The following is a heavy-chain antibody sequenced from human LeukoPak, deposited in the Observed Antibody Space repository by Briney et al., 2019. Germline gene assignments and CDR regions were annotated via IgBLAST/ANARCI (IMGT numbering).Heavy chain of an antibody. Sequence: LETLSLTCTVSGVPISGGRYYWGWIRQPPGKGLEWIGSVYYNGDTLDNPSLKSRVTLSVDMSKNQFSVELTSVTAAETAVYYCARHASGVFDYWGLGTLVTVSS. CDR2: VYYNGDT. CDR1: GVPISGGRYY. J-gene: IGHJ4*02. CDR3: ARHASGVFDY. D-gene: IGHD3-3*01. V-gene: IGHV4-39*01.